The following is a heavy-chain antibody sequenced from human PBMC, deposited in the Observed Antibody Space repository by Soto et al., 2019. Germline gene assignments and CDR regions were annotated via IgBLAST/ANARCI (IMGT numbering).Heavy chain of an antibody. CDR3: ARNRDPFDF. CDR2: LDSGGSP. Sequence: EVQLVESGGGLIQPGGSLRLSCAASGLTVSSNYMSWVRQAPGKGLEWVSLLDSGGSPYYAGSVKGRFTISRDSSKNTLYLQMDSLRADDTAVYYCARNRDPFDFWGQGTLVTVSS. V-gene: IGHV3-53*01. J-gene: IGHJ4*02. CDR1: GLTVSSNY.